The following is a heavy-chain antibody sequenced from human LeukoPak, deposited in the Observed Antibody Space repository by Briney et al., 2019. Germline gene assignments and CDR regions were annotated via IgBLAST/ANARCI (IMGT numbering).Heavy chain of an antibody. CDR2: TSSSDAGT. D-gene: IGHD2-21*01. CDR3: AKAPVTSCRGAYCYPFDS. V-gene: IGHV3-23*01. CDR1: GFTLSTYA. Sequence: GGSLRLSCAASGFTLSTYAMSWVRQTPGKGLEWVAATSSSDAGTYHADSVRGRFTISGDNSKNTLYLQMNSLRAEDAAVYFCAKAPVTSCRGAYCYPFDSWGQGALVTVSS. J-gene: IGHJ4*02.